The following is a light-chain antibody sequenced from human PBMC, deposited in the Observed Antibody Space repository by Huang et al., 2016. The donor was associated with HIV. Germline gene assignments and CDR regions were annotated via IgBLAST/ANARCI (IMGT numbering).Light chain of an antibody. J-gene: IGKJ4*01. CDR2: AAS. Sequence: IQLTQSPSSLSASVGDRVTITCRASQGISSYLAWYQQKPGKAPNLLIYAASTLQSEVPSRFSGSGSGTDFTRTISSLQPEDFATYYCQQLNSYPLTFGGGTKVEIK. CDR1: QGISSY. V-gene: IGKV1-9*01. CDR3: QQLNSYPLT.